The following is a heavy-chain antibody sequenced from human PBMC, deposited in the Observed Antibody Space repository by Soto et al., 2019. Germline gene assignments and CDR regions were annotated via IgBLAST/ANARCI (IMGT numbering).Heavy chain of an antibody. V-gene: IGHV1-8*01. CDR1: GYTFTSYD. J-gene: IGHJ6*03. CDR3: GRGQAVSRFDHRNYDGDYYYCVDV. D-gene: IGHD3-3*01. Sequence: QVQLVQSGAEVKKPGASVKVSCKASGYTFTSYDINWVRQATGQGLEWMGWMNPNSGNTGYAQKFQGRVTMTRNTSISTAYMELSSVRSEDSAVYYCGRGQAVSRFDHRNYDGDYYYCVDVWGKGTTVTVSS. CDR2: MNPNSGNT.